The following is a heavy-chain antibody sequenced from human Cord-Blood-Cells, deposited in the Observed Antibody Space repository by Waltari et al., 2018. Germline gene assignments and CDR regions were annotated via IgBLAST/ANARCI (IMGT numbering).Heavy chain of an antibody. CDR2: ISSSSSYI. D-gene: IGHD6-13*01. Sequence: EVQLVESGGGLVKPGGSLRVSWAAAGFTSVRDSRSWVRQAPGRGLEWVSSISSSSSYIYYADSVKGRFTISRDNAKNSLYLQMNSLRAEDTAVYYCASIAAAGHDYWGQGTLVTVSS. CDR1: GFTSVRDS. CDR3: ASIAAAGHDY. J-gene: IGHJ4*02. V-gene: IGHV3-21*01.